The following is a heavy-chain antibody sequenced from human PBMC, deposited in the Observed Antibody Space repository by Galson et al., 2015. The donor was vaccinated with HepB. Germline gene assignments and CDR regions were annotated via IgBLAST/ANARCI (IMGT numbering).Heavy chain of an antibody. D-gene: IGHD6-6*01. V-gene: IGHV3-53*01. CDR3: ARGTMAARPVGLNY. J-gene: IGHJ4*02. Sequence: SLRLSCAASGFTVSRSYMRWVRQAPGKGLEWLSVIYSGGATYYADSVKGRLTISRENTKNTLYLQMNSLRAADTAVYYYARGTMAARPVGLNYWGQGTLVTVAS. CDR2: IYSGGAT. CDR1: GFTVSRSY.